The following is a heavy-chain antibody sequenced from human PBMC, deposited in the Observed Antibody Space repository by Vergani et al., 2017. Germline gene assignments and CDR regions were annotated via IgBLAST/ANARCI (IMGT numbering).Heavy chain of an antibody. CDR3: ARERGSYYVLSDY. CDR1: GFTFNSYW. J-gene: IGHJ4*02. CDR2: IKQDGSEK. Sequence: EVQLLESGGGLVKPGGSLRLSCAASGFTFNSYWMSWVRQAPGKGLEWVANIKQDGSEKYFVDSVKGRFTISRDNAKNSLYLHMNSLRAEDTAVYFCARERGSYYVLSDYWGQGTLVTVSS. D-gene: IGHD1-26*01. V-gene: IGHV3-7*01.